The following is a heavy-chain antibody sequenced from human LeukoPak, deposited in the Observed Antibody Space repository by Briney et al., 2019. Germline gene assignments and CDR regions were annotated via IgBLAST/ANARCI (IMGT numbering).Heavy chain of an antibody. Sequence: GGSLRLSCAASGFTFSSYGMNGGRRAPGKGLEWVAAISTTSGNIYYADSVKGRFTISRDNAKNSLYLQMNSLRVEDTALYYCARRAPSHDFDDWGQGTLVTVSS. CDR2: ISTTSGNI. V-gene: IGHV3-21*01. CDR1: GFTFSSYG. CDR3: ARRAPSHDFDD. J-gene: IGHJ4*02.